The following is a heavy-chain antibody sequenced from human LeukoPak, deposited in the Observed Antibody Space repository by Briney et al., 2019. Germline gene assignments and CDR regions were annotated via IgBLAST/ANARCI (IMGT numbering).Heavy chain of an antibody. J-gene: IGHJ4*02. CDR1: GGSFSGYY. CDR3: AGIAASGRFTY. V-gene: IGHV4-34*01. D-gene: IGHD6-13*01. Sequence: SETLSLTCAVYGGSFSGYYWSWIRQPPGKGLEWIGEINHSGSTNYNPPLKSRVTISVDTSKNQFSLKLSSVTAADTAVYYCAGIAASGRFTYWGQGTLVTVSS. CDR2: INHSGST.